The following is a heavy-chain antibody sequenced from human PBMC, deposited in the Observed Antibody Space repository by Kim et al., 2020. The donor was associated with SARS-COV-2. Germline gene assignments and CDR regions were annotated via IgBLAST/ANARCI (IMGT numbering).Heavy chain of an antibody. V-gene: IGHV3-33*01. CDR3: ARDKGRYVVGASDY. D-gene: IGHD1-26*01. J-gene: IGHJ4*02. Sequence: YADSVKGRFTISRDNSKNMLFLQMNSLRAEDTSVYYCARDKGRYVVGASDYWGQGTLVTVSS.